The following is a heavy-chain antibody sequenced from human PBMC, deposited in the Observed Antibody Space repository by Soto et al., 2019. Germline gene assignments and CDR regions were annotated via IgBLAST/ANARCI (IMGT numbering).Heavy chain of an antibody. D-gene: IGHD3-16*01. Sequence: EVQLLESGGGLVQPGGSLRLSCAASGFTFSSYAMSWVRQAPGKGLEWVSAISGSGGSTYYADSVKGRFTISRDNSKHTLYLQMNSLRAEDTAVYYCAKDRGGQRWFDPWGQGTLVTVSS. CDR1: GFTFSSYA. CDR2: ISGSGGST. J-gene: IGHJ5*02. V-gene: IGHV3-23*01. CDR3: AKDRGGQRWFDP.